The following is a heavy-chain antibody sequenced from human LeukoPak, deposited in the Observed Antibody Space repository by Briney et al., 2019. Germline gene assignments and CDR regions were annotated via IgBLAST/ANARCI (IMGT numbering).Heavy chain of an antibody. CDR2: IWYDGSNK. D-gene: IGHD3-10*01. CDR3: AGDGTMVRGVPYGMDV. CDR1: GFTFSSYG. J-gene: IGHJ6*02. Sequence: GGSLRLSCAASGFTFSSYGMHWVRQAPGKGLEWVAVIWYDGSNKYYADSVKGRFTISRDNSKNTLYLQMNSLRAEDTAVYYCAGDGTMVRGVPYGMDVWGQGTTVTVSS. V-gene: IGHV3-33*08.